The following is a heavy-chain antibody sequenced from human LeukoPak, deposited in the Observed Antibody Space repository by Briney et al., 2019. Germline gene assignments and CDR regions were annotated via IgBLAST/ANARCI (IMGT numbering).Heavy chain of an antibody. V-gene: IGHV3-23*01. J-gene: IGHJ4*02. CDR1: GITFSSYA. D-gene: IGHD2-15*01. Sequence: GGSLRLSCVASGITFSSYAMSWVRQAPGKGLEWVSGISGSSGSGRTHYIDSVKGRFAICRDNSKNTLCLQMSSLRAEDTAVYYCAKNLVAAAMDHWGQGTLVTVSS. CDR2: ISGSSGSGRT. CDR3: AKNLVAAAMDH.